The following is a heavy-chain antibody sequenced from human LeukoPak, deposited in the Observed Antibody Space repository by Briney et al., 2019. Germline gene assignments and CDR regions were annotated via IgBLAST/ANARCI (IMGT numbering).Heavy chain of an antibody. CDR1: GFTFSSYG. V-gene: IGHV3-30*18. J-gene: IGHJ4*02. CDR2: ISYDGSNK. D-gene: IGHD2-8*01. Sequence: GRSLRLSCAASGFTFSSYGMHWVRQAPGKGLEWVAVISYDGSNKYYADSVKGRFTISRDNSKNTLNRKMKSLKAEDTAVYYCVKDRTNILLMVLAIFGGGDYWGQGTLVTVSS. CDR3: VKDRTNILLMVLAIFGGGDY.